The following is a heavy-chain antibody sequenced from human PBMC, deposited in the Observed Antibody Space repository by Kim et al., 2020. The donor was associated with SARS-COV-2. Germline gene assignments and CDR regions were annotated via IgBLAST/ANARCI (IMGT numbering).Heavy chain of an antibody. V-gene: IGHV5-10-1*01. D-gene: IGHD6-13*01. Sequence: GESLKISCKGSGYSFTSYWISWVRQMPGKGLEWMGRIDPSDSYTNYSPSFQGHVTISADKSISTAYLQWSSLKASDTAMYYCARLTSSFQYGDWFDPWGQGTLVTVSS. CDR1: GYSFTSYW. CDR2: IDPSDSYT. CDR3: ARLTSSFQYGDWFDP. J-gene: IGHJ5*02.